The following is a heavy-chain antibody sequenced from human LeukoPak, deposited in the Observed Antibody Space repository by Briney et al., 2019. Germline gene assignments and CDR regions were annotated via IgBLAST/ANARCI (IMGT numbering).Heavy chain of an antibody. Sequence: GASVKVSCKASGGTFSSYAISWVRQAPGQGLEWMGGIIPIFGTANYAQKFQGRVTITADESTSTAYMVLSSLRSEDTAVYYCARGGGITGTPFDYWGQGTLVTVSS. CDR2: IIPIFGTA. V-gene: IGHV1-69*13. D-gene: IGHD1-20*01. CDR1: GGTFSSYA. CDR3: ARGGGITGTPFDY. J-gene: IGHJ4*02.